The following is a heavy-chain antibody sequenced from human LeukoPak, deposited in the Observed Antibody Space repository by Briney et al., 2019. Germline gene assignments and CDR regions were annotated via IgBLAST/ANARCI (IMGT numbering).Heavy chain of an antibody. CDR1: GFTFSSYA. CDR2: ISGSGGST. D-gene: IGHD2-15*01. CDR3: AKDPRYCSGGSCYSHYYYYMDV. Sequence: GGSLRLACAASGFTFSSYAMSWVSQEPGKGLEWVSAISGSGGSTYYADSVKGRFTISRDNSKNTLYLQMNSLRAEDTAVYYCAKDPRYCSGGSCYSHYYYYMDVWGKGTTVTVSS. J-gene: IGHJ6*03. V-gene: IGHV3-23*01.